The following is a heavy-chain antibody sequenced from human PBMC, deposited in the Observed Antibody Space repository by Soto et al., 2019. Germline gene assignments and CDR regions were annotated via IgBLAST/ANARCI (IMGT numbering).Heavy chain of an antibody. CDR2: ISAYNGNT. CDR1: GYTFTSYG. V-gene: IGHV1-18*01. D-gene: IGHD1-26*01. Sequence: ASVKVSCKASGYTFTSYGISWVRQAPGQGLEWMGWISAYNGNTNYAQKLKGRVTMTTDTSTSTAYMELRSLISDDTAVYYCARDAAVGLFDYWGQGTLVTVSS. J-gene: IGHJ4*02. CDR3: ARDAAVGLFDY.